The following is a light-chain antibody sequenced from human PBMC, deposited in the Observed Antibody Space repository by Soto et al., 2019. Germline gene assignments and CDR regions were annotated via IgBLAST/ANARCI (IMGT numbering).Light chain of an antibody. CDR1: SSDVGGYNY. V-gene: IGLV2-11*01. CDR3: CSYAGSYTFHVV. CDR2: DVT. J-gene: IGLJ2*01. Sequence: QSVLTQPRSVSGSPGQSVTISCTGTSSDVGGYNYVSWYQQHPGKAPKLMIYDVTKRPSGVPDRFSGSKSGNTASLTISGLQVEDEADYYYCSYAGSYTFHVVFGGGTKVTVL.